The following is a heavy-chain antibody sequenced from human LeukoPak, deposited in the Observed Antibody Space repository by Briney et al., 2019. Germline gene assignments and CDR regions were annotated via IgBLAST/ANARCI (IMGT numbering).Heavy chain of an antibody. V-gene: IGHV1-2*02. Sequence: ASVKVSCKASVYTFTNFYIHWVRQATGQGLEWMGWMNPNSGDTSYAREFQDRVTMTRDTSLSTAYMELSRLRSDDTAVYFCARRPINCIITNCYVDYWGQGTLVTVSS. CDR1: VYTFTNFY. CDR3: ARRPINCIITNCYVDY. D-gene: IGHD2-2*01. J-gene: IGHJ4*02. CDR2: MNPNSGDT.